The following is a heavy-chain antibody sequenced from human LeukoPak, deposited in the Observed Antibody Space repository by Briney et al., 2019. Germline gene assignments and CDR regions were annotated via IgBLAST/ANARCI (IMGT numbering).Heavy chain of an antibody. D-gene: IGHD2-21*01. CDR1: GGSISSYY. V-gene: IGHV4-59*12. J-gene: IGHJ6*03. CDR3: ARAPYYPLYMDV. Sequence: PSETLSLTCTVSGGSISSYYWSWIRQPPGKGLEWIGYIYYSGSTNYNPSLKSRVTISVDTSKNQFSLKLSSVTAADTAVYYCARAPYYPLYMDVWGKGTTVTVSS. CDR2: IYYSGST.